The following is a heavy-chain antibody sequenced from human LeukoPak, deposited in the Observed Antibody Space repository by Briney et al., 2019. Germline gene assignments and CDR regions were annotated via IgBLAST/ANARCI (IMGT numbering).Heavy chain of an antibody. J-gene: IGHJ5*02. V-gene: IGHV1-2*02. CDR2: INPNSGGT. D-gene: IGHD1-1*01. CDR1: GYTFTGYY. CDR3: ARDGPIWGGTTIRVWFDP. Sequence: ASVKVSCKASGYTFTGYYMHWVRQAPGQGLEWMGWINPNSGGTNYAQKFQGRVTMTRDTSTSTVYMELSSLRSEDTAVYYCARDGPIWGGTTIRVWFDPWGQGTLVTVSS.